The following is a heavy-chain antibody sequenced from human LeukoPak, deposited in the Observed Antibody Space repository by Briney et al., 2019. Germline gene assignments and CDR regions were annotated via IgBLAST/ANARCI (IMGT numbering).Heavy chain of an antibody. J-gene: IGHJ6*03. D-gene: IGHD2-2*03. CDR1: GFTFSSYW. Sequence: GGSLRLSCAASGFTFSSYWMSWVRQAPGKGLEWVANIKQDGSEKYYVDSVKGRFTISRDNAKNSLYLQMNSLRAEDTAVYYCARESGYCSSTSCYVGIYYHYYYMDVWGKGTTVTISS. CDR2: IKQDGSEK. V-gene: IGHV3-7*01. CDR3: ARESGYCSSTSCYVGIYYHYYYMDV.